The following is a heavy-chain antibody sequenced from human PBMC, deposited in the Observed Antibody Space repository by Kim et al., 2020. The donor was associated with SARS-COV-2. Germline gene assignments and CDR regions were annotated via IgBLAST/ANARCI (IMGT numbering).Heavy chain of an antibody. J-gene: IGHJ4*02. CDR3: ARGATEFGAYYFDY. V-gene: IGHV3-30-3*01. Sequence: GGSLRLSCAASGFTFSSYAMHWVRQAPGKGLEWVAVISYDGSNKYYADSVKGRFTISRDNSKNTLYLQMNSLRAEDTAVYYCARGATEFGAYYFDYWGQGTLVTVSS. D-gene: IGHD3-10*01. CDR2: ISYDGSNK. CDR1: GFTFSSYA.